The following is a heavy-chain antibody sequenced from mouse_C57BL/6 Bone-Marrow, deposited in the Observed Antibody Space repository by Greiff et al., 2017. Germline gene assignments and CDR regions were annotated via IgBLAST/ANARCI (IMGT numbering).Heavy chain of an antibody. CDR1: GYAFSSSW. V-gene: IGHV1-82*01. CDR2: IYPGGGVT. CDR3: ADPFFDY. Sequence: VQLQQSGPALVKPGASVKLSCKASGYAFSSSWMNWVQQRPGKGLEWIGLIYPGGGVTNYTGTFKGKATLTADNSSSTAYMQLSSLTSADSAVYFCADPFFDYWGQGTTLTVSS. J-gene: IGHJ2*01.